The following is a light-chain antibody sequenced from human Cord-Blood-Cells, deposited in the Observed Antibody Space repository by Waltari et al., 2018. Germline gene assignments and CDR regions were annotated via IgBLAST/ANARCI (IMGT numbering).Light chain of an antibody. CDR3: QQYYSTPHT. J-gene: IGKJ2*01. CDR2: WAS. V-gene: IGKV4-1*01. Sequence: DIAITQSPDSLAVSLGQTATINCKSSQSVLYSSNTKNYLAWYQQKPGQPPKLLIYWASSRESGVPDRFSGSGSGRDFTLTISSLQAEDVAVYYCQQYYSTPHTFGQGTKLEIK. CDR1: QSVLYSSNTKNY.